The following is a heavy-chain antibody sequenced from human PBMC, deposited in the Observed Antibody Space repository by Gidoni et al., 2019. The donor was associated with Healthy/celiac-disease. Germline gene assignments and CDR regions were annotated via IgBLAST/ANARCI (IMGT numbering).Heavy chain of an antibody. CDR2: IWYDGSNK. J-gene: IGHJ4*02. D-gene: IGHD6-19*01. V-gene: IGHV3-33*01. CDR3: ARDSSGWYYFDY. CDR1: GLPFSSYG. Sequence: QVQLVESGGGVVQPGRSLRRSCAASGLPFSSYGMHWVRQAPGKGLEWVAVIWYDGSNKYYADSVKGRFTISRDNSKNTLYLQMNSLRAEDTAVYYCARDSSGWYYFDYWGQGTLVTVSS.